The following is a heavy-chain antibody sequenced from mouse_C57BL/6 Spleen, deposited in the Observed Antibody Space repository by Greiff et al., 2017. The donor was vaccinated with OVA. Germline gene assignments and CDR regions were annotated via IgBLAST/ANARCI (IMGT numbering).Heavy chain of an antibody. D-gene: IGHD2-5*01. CDR1: GFTFSSYT. CDR3: ARHRGYYSNYEGWAWFAY. J-gene: IGHJ3*01. CDR2: ISGGGGNT. Sequence: EVMLVESGGGLVKPGGSLKLSCAASGFTFSSYTMSWVRQTPEKRLEWVATISGGGGNTYYPDSVKGRFTISRDNAKNTLYLQMSSLRSEDTALYYCARHRGYYSNYEGWAWFAYWGQGTLVTVSA. V-gene: IGHV5-9*01.